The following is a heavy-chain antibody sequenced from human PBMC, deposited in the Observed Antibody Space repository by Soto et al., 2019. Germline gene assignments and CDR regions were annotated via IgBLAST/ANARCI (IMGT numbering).Heavy chain of an antibody. CDR1: GVSINNNY. CDR2: IYFSGIT. J-gene: IGHJ3*02. Sequence: QVQLQQSGPGLVKPSETLSLTCTVSGVSINNNYWSWVRQPPGKGLEWIGYIYFSGITNYNPSLKSRGSISVDTSKDQVSLKLTSVTAADTAMYYCARGNYDYFGGNYRYVGGAFDIWGPGTVVTVSS. CDR3: ARGNYDYFGGNYRYVGGAFDI. V-gene: IGHV4-59*01. D-gene: IGHD3-16*02.